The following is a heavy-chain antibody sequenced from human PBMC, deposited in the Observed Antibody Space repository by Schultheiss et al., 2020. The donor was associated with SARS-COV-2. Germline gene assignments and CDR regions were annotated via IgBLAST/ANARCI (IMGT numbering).Heavy chain of an antibody. CDR3: ARGGHGDGYNWGYYYYGMDV. J-gene: IGHJ6*02. CDR2: IRSKAYGGTT. Sequence: GGSLRLSCTASGFTFGDYAMSWVRQAPGKGLEWVGFIRSKAYGGTTEYAASVKGRFTISRDDSKSIAYLQMNSLKTEDTAVYYCARGGHGDGYNWGYYYYGMDVWGQGTTVTVSS. V-gene: IGHV3-49*04. D-gene: IGHD5-24*01. CDR1: GFTFGDYA.